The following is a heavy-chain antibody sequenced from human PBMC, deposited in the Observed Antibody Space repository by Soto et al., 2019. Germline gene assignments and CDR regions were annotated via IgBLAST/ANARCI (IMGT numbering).Heavy chain of an antibody. Sequence: GGSLRLSCAASGFTFSNDAMSWVRQAPGKGLEWVSAITGSGGDTYHADSVRGRFTISRDNSKNTLFLQMNRLRGDDTAVYYCAKGSASYSPYYFDVWGPGTLVTVSS. CDR2: ITGSGGDT. V-gene: IGHV3-23*01. D-gene: IGHD2-15*01. CDR3: AKGSASYSPYYFDV. CDR1: GFTFSNDA. J-gene: IGHJ4*02.